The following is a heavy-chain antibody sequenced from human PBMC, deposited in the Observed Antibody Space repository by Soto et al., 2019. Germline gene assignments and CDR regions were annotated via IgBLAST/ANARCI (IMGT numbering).Heavy chain of an antibody. Sequence: SETLSPTCTVSGGSISSSSYYWGWIRQPPGKGLEWIGSIYYSGSTYYNPSLKSRVTISVDTSKNQFSLKLSSVTAADTAVYYCASRFISYYDFWSGYLNWFDPWGQGTLVTVSS. CDR1: GGSISSSSYY. CDR3: ASRFISYYDFWSGYLNWFDP. CDR2: IYYSGST. D-gene: IGHD3-3*01. V-gene: IGHV4-39*01. J-gene: IGHJ5*02.